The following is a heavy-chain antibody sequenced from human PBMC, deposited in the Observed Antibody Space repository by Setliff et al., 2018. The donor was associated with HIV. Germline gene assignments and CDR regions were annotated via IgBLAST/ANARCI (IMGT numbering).Heavy chain of an antibody. Sequence: PSETLSLTCAVYGGSFSAYYWTWIRQPPGKGLEWIGEITHSENTKYNPSLRSRVTISVDTSKNQFSLKLTSVTAADTAVYYCARRGLRGSSGFPYYFYMDFWGKGTTVTVSS. CDR1: GGSFSAYY. D-gene: IGHD3-22*01. J-gene: IGHJ6*03. V-gene: IGHV4-34*01. CDR3: ARRGLRGSSGFPYYFYMDF. CDR2: ITHSENT.